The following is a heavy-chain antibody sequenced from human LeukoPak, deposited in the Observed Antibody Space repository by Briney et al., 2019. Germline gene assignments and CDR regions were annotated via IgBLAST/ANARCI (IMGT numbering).Heavy chain of an antibody. J-gene: IGHJ2*01. CDR1: GYSFTSYW. V-gene: IGHV5-51*01. D-gene: IGHD6-19*01. CDR2: IYPGDSET. CDR3: ARSKLEAEAGTIWYFDL. Sequence: GESLKISCKGSGYSFTSYWIGWVRQMPGKGLEWMGIIYPGDSETRYSPSFQGQVTISADKSINTAYLQWSRLKASDTAIYYCARSKLEAEAGTIWYFDLWGRGTLVTVSS.